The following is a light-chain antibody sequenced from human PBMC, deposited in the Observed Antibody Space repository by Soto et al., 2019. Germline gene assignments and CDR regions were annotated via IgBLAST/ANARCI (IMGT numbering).Light chain of an antibody. CDR1: QSVSSN. CDR3: QQYNNWPPRYT. V-gene: IGKV3-15*01. J-gene: IGKJ2*01. CDR2: GAS. Sequence: EIVMTQSPATLSVSPGERATLSCRASQSVSSNLACYQQKPGQAPRLLIYGASTRATVIPARFSGSGSGTEFPLTISSLQSEDFAVYYCQQYNNWPPRYTFGQGTKLEIK.